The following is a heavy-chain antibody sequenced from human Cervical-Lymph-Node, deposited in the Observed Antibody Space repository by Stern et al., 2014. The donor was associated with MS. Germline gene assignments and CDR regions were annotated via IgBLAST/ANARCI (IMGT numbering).Heavy chain of an antibody. Sequence: VQLEESGGGVVQPGTSLRLSCEVSGFTLSGYVMHWVRQAPGKGLEWVSGMSFDGFSRYYVDSVRGRFTISRDDSKNTLYLQMDSLRAEDTAVYYCAREGGSSGRAPSFDYWGQGTLVTVSS. CDR2: MSFDGFSR. D-gene: IGHD3-22*01. V-gene: IGHV3-30*03. CDR1: GFTLSGYV. J-gene: IGHJ4*02. CDR3: AREGGSSGRAPSFDY.